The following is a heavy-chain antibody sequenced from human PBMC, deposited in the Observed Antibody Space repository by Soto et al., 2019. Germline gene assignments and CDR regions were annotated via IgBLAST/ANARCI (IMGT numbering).Heavy chain of an antibody. CDR3: AKYCTSGACYNRWFDP. V-gene: IGHV3-23*01. CDR1: GFTFSSSA. D-gene: IGHD2-8*01. Sequence: GGSLRLSCAASGFTFSSSAMSWVRQAPGKGLEWVSTISGSGGSTYYADSVKGRFTISRDNSKNTLDLQMNGLRVEDTAVYYCAKYCTSGACYNRWFDPWGQGTLVTVSS. CDR2: ISGSGGST. J-gene: IGHJ5*02.